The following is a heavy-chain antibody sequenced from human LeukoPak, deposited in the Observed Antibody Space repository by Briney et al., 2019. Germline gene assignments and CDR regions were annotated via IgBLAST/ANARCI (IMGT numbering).Heavy chain of an antibody. CDR2: INPSGGST. D-gene: IGHD2-2*01. Sequence: GASVKVSCKASGYTFTSYYMHWVRQAPGQGLEWMGIINPSGGSTSYAQKFQGRVTMTRDTSTSTVYMELSSLRSEDTAVYYCARDPCSSTSCYAGAWRYFDCWGQGTLVTVSS. CDR3: ARDPCSSTSCYAGAWRYFDC. J-gene: IGHJ4*02. V-gene: IGHV1-46*01. CDR1: GYTFTSYY.